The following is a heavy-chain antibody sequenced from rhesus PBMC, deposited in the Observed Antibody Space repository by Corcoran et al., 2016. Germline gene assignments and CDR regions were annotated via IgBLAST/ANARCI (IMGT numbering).Heavy chain of an antibody. D-gene: IGHD5-42*01. Sequence: EVRLVESGGGLVQPGGSLRLSCAASGFTFSDYYMSWVRQAPGKGPGGVGYIKKKSNGGTEEYAASVKGRFTISRDDSKSIASLQMNSLKTEDTAVYYCARHRGYSGYSLDYWGQGVLVTVSS. CDR3: ARHRGYSGYSLDY. CDR2: IKKKSNGGTE. V-gene: IGHV3-116*02. J-gene: IGHJ4*01. CDR1: GFTFSDYY.